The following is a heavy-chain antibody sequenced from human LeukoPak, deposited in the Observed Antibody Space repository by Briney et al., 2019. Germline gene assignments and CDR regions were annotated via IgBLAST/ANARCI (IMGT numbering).Heavy chain of an antibody. CDR1: GGSISSYY. CDR2: IYFSGST. CDR3: ARLTSGSGTYLFDY. V-gene: IGHV4-59*08. J-gene: IGHJ4*02. Sequence: PSETLSLTCTVSGGSISSYYWSWVRQPPGMGLEWIGYIYFSGSTNYNPSLKSRVTISVGTSKNQFSLNLSSVTAADTAVYYCARLTSGSGTYLFDYWGQGTLVTVSS. D-gene: IGHD3-10*01.